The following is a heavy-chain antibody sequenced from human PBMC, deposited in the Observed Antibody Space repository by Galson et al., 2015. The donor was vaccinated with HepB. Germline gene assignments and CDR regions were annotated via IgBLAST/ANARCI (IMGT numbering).Heavy chain of an antibody. Sequence: SLRLSCAASGFTFSSYAMSWVRQAPGKGLVWVSRINTDGSSTSYADSVKGRFTISRDNAKNTLFLQMNSLRAEDTAVYYCVRVYYGTNAFDIWGQGTMSPSLQ. CDR2: INTDGSST. V-gene: IGHV3-74*01. CDR1: GFTFSSYA. D-gene: IGHD1-7*01. CDR3: VRVYYGTNAFDI. J-gene: IGHJ3*02.